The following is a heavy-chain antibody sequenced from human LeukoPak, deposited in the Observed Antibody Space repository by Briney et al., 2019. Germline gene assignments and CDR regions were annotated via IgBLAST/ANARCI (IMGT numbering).Heavy chain of an antibody. V-gene: IGHV4-34*01. CDR1: GGSFSDYY. CDR2: INHRGTT. J-gene: IGHJ4*02. CDR3: ARAFDYYFDY. Sequence: KASETLSPTCAVYGGSFSDYYWIWIRQPPGKGLEWIAEINHRGTTNYNPPLKSRLSLSVDTSNRHFSLKLTSVTAADTAVYYCARAFDYYFDYWSQGTLVTVSS. D-gene: IGHD2-21*01.